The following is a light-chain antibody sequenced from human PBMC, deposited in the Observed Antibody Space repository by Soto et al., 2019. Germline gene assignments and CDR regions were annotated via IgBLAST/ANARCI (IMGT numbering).Light chain of an antibody. CDR2: GSS. V-gene: IGLV1-40*01. CDR1: SSNIGAGYD. CDR3: QSYDSSLSVLYV. Sequence: QSVVTQPPSVSGAPGLRVSISCTGSSSNIGAGYDVHWFQQLPGTAPKLLIYGSSNRPSGVPDRFSGSKSGTSASLAITGLQAEDEADYYCQSYDSSLSVLYVFGTGTKLTVL. J-gene: IGLJ1*01.